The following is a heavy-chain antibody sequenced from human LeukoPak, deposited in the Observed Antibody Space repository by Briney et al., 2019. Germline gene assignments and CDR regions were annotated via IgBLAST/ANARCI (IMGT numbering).Heavy chain of an antibody. CDR3: ARDVDSRTTIFGVVGYFDL. J-gene: IGHJ2*01. CDR2: IYTSGST. Sequence: SETLSLTCTVSGGSISSYYWSWIRQPAGRGLEWIGRIYTSGSTNYNPSLKSRVTMSVDTSKNQFSLKLSSVTAADTAVYYCARDVDSRTTIFGVVGYFDLWGRGTLVTVSS. CDR1: GGSISSYY. D-gene: IGHD3-3*01. V-gene: IGHV4-4*07.